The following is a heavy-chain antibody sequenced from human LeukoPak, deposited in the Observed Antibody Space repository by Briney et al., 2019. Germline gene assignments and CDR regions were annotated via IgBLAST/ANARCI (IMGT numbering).Heavy chain of an antibody. CDR1: GGTFSSYA. J-gene: IGHJ6*03. CDR3: ARTTPKPAAMGGYYYYYMDV. CDR2: IIPIFGTA. V-gene: IGHV1-69*01. D-gene: IGHD2-2*01. Sequence: ASVKVSCKASGGTFSSYAISWVRQAPGQGHEWMGGIIPIFGTANYAQKFQGRVTITADESTSTAYMELSSLRSEDTAVYYCARTTPKPAAMGGYYYYYMDVWGKGTTVTVSS.